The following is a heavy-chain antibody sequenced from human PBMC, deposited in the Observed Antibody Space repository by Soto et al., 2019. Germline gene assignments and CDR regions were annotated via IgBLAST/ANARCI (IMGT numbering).Heavy chain of an antibody. D-gene: IGHD3-9*01. CDR1: GGPISSSSYY. V-gene: IGHV4-39*01. CDR3: ARTNYDILTPGYYMDV. J-gene: IGHJ6*03. CDR2: IYYSGST. Sequence: SETLSLTCTVSGGPISSSSYYWCWIRHPPGKGLEWIGSIYYSGSTYYNPSLKSRVTISVDTSKNQFPLKLSSVTAADTAVYYCARTNYDILTPGYYMDVWGKGTTVTVSS.